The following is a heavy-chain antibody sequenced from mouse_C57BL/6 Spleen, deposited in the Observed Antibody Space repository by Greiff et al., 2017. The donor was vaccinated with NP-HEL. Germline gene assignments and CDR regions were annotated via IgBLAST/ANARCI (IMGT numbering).Heavy chain of an antibody. J-gene: IGHJ2*01. CDR1: GFNIKDDY. D-gene: IGHD1-1*01. V-gene: IGHV14-4*01. Sequence: EVQRVESGAELARPGASVKLSCTASGFNIKDDYMHWVKQRPEQGLEWIGWIDPENGDTEYASKFQGKATITADTSSNTAYLQLSSLTSEDTAVYYCTKAITTVVATGNYFDYWGQGTTLTVSS. CDR3: TKAITTVVATGNYFDY. CDR2: IDPENGDT.